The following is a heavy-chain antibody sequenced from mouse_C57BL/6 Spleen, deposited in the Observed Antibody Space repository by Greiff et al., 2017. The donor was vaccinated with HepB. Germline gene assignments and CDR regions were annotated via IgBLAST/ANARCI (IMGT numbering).Heavy chain of an antibody. J-gene: IGHJ1*03. D-gene: IGHD1-1*01. V-gene: IGHV1-64*01. CDR2: IHPNSGST. Sequence: VQLQQSGAELVKPGASVKLSCKASGYTFTSYWMHWVKQRPGQGLEWIGMIHPNSGSTNYNEKFKSKATLTVDKSSSTAYMQLSSLTSEDSAVYYLARNYYGSSYWYFDVWGTGTTVTVSS. CDR3: ARNYYGSSYWYFDV. CDR1: GYTFTSYW.